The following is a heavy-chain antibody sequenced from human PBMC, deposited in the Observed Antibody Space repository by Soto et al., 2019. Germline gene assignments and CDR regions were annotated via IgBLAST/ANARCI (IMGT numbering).Heavy chain of an antibody. D-gene: IGHD3-9*01. Sequence: GGSLRLSCAASWFTFSDYYMSWIRQAPGKGLEWVSYISSSGSTIYYADPVKGRFTISRDNAKNSLYLQMNSLRAEDTAVYYCARDKALRYFDLLLRPDAFDIWGQGTMVTVSS. CDR1: WFTFSDYY. CDR3: ARDKALRYFDLLLRPDAFDI. CDR2: ISSSGSTI. V-gene: IGHV3-11*01. J-gene: IGHJ3*02.